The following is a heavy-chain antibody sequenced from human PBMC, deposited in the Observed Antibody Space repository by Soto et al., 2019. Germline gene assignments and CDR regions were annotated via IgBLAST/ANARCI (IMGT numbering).Heavy chain of an antibody. J-gene: IGHJ4*02. V-gene: IGHV1-18*04. CDR2: ISVNNGYT. D-gene: IGHD3-22*01. CDR1: GYTFPNYG. Sequence: ASVKVSCKASGYTFPNYGFTWVRQAPGQGLEWMGWISVNNGYTEYAQKLQGRVTMTTDTSTSTAYMELRSLRSDDTAMYYCARGFYYDSSGSSLYYFDYWGQGSLVTVSS. CDR3: ARGFYYDSSGSSLYYFDY.